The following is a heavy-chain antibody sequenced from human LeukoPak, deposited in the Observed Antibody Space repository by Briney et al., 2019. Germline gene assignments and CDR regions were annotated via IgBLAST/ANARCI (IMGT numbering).Heavy chain of an antibody. Sequence: GGSLRLSCAASGFTFSSYGMHWVRQAPGKGLEWVAFIRYDGSNKYYADSVKGRFTFSRDNSKNTLYLQMNSLRAEDTAVYYCAKDLYQLLLVGPNWFDPWGQGTLVTVSS. CDR2: IRYDGSNK. CDR3: AKDLYQLLLVGPNWFDP. CDR1: GFTFSSYG. V-gene: IGHV3-30*02. D-gene: IGHD2-2*01. J-gene: IGHJ5*02.